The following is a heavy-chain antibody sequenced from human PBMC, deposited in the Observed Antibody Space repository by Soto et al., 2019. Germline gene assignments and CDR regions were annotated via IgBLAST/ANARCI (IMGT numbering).Heavy chain of an antibody. D-gene: IGHD1-26*01. V-gene: IGHV1-58*01. CDR3: AAATRGATGTDYYYGMDV. J-gene: IGHJ6*02. CDR1: GFTFTSSA. Sequence: GASVKVSCKASGFTFTSSAVQWLRQARGQRLEGIGWLXXXXXXXXXXXXXQERVTITRDMSTSTAYMELSSLRSEDTAVYYCAAATRGATGTDYYYGMDVWGQGTTVTVSS. CDR2: LXXXXXXX.